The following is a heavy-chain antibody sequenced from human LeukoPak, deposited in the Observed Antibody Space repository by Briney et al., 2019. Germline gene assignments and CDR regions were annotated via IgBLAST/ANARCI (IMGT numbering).Heavy chain of an antibody. CDR1: GGAISSYH. D-gene: IGHD2-2*01. CDR2: IYTSGSA. CDR3: ARDSGCSSTSCPYGMDV. Sequence: SETLSLTCTVSGGAISSYHWSWIRQPAGKGLEWIGRIYTSGSANYSPSLKSRVTMSVDTSKNQFSLKLSSVTAADTAVYYCARDSGCSSTSCPYGMDVWGQGTTVTVSS. V-gene: IGHV4-4*07. J-gene: IGHJ6*02.